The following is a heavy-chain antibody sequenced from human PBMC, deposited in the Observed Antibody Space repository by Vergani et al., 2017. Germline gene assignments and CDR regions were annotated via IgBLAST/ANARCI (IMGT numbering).Heavy chain of an antibody. V-gene: IGHV1-18*01. J-gene: IGHJ4*02. D-gene: IGHD3-9*01. Sequence: QVQLVQSGAEVKKPGASLKVSCKASGYTFSSYGVSWVRQAPGQGLEWMGGISTYTGNTNYAQKFQGRVTMTRDTSTSTVYMELSSLRSEDTAIYYCARGDYGILTGYRYWGQGTLVTVSA. CDR2: ISTYTGNT. CDR3: ARGDYGILTGYRY. CDR1: GYTFSSYG.